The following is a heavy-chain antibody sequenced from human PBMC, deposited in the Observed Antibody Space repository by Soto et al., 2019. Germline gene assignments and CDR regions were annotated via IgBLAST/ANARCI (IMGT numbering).Heavy chain of an antibody. CDR1: CGSISSSNW. Sequence: SETLSLTCAVSCGSISSSNWWSWVRQPPGKGLEWIGEIYHSGSTNYNPPLKSRVTISVDKSKNQFSLKLSSVTAADTAVYYCARDRYNWNYEDGMDVWGQGTTVTVCS. V-gene: IGHV4-4*02. CDR3: ARDRYNWNYEDGMDV. J-gene: IGHJ6*02. D-gene: IGHD1-7*01. CDR2: IYHSGST.